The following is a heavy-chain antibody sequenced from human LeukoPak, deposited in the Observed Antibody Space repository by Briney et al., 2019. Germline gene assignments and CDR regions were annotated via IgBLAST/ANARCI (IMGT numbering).Heavy chain of an antibody. CDR3: AGVQYDTSGYHNAFDI. D-gene: IGHD3-22*01. J-gene: IGHJ3*02. Sequence: PGGSLRLSCVASGFFFDEYGMSWVRQAPGKGLEWVSGINWNGANTGYADSVKGRFTISRDNARNSLHLQMSSLRAEDTALYHCAGVQYDTSGYHNAFDIWGQGTMVTVSS. CDR2: INWNGANT. V-gene: IGHV3-20*01. CDR1: GFFFDEYG.